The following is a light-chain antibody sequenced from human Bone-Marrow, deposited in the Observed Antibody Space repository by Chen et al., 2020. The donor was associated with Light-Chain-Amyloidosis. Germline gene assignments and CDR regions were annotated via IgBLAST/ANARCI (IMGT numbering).Light chain of an antibody. CDR1: SNDVGISDY. Sequence: QSALTQPASVSGSPGPSITISCTGTSNDVGISDYVSWYQQHAGEAPKLILYDVSYRPSGISHRFSGSKSGNTASLAISGLQAEDEADYYCFSYTRNTCPLVFGGGTRLTVL. CDR2: DVS. CDR3: FSYTRNTCPLV. V-gene: IGLV2-14*03. J-gene: IGLJ3*02.